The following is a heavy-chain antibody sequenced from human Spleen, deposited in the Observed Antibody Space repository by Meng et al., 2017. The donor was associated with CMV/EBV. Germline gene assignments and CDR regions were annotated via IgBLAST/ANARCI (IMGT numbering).Heavy chain of an antibody. Sequence: SGPTLVKPTQTLTLTCTFSGFSLSTSGMRVSWIRQPPGKALEWLARIDWDDDKFYSTSLKTRLTISKDTSKNQVVLTMTNMDPVDTATYYCARIRNEGWKMDVWGQGTTVTVSS. J-gene: IGHJ6*02. CDR2: IDWDDDK. D-gene: IGHD1-1*01. CDR3: ARIRNEGWKMDV. V-gene: IGHV2-70D*14. CDR1: GFSLSTSGMR.